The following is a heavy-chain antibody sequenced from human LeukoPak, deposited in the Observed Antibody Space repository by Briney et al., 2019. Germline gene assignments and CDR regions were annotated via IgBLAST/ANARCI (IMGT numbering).Heavy chain of an antibody. CDR3: ARDRDDFWSGQYPCDY. CDR2: IDPDGSST. J-gene: IGHJ4*02. D-gene: IGHD3-3*01. V-gene: IGHV3-74*01. CDR1: GFTFSQYW. Sequence: GGSLRLSCEASGFTFSQYWMHWVRQAPGKGLVWVSRIDPDGSSTNYADSVKGRFTISRDNAKNTLYLQLNSLRAEDTAVYYCARDRDDFWSGQYPCDYWGQGTLVTVSS.